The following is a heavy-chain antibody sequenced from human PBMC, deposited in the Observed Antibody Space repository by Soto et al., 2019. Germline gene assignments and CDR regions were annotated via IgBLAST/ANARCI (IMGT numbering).Heavy chain of an antibody. CDR1: GFTFSSYA. V-gene: IGHV3-23*01. Sequence: TGGSLRLSCAASGFTFSSYAMSWVRQAPGKGLEWVSAISGSGGSTYYADSVKGRFTISRDNSKNTLYLQMNSLRAEDTAVYYCAKAYSYTFYYFDYWGQGTLVTVSS. CDR3: AKAYSYTFYYFDY. CDR2: ISGSGGST. J-gene: IGHJ4*02. D-gene: IGHD5-18*01.